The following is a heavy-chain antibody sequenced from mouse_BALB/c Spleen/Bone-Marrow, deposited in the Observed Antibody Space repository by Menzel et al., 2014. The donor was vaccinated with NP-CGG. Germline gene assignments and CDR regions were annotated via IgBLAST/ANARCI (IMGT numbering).Heavy chain of an antibody. D-gene: IGHD2-14*01. V-gene: IGHV1-69*01. Sequence: VQLVESGAELVMPGASVKMSCKASGHTFTDYWMHWVKQRPGQGLEWIGAIDTSDSYTSYNQKFKGQATLTVDESSSTAYMQLSSLTSEDSAVHYCARSDYRYDPFAYWGQGTLVTVSA. CDR3: ARSDYRYDPFAY. CDR2: IDTSDSYT. J-gene: IGHJ3*01. CDR1: GHTFTDYW.